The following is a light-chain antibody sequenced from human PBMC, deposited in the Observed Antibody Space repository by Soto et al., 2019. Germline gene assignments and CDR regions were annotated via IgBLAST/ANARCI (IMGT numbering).Light chain of an antibody. J-gene: IGLJ3*02. CDR1: SSNIGNNY. Sequence: QSVLTQPPSVSAAPGQKVTISCSGSSSNIGNNYVSWYQHLPGTAPKLLFYENNKRPSGIPDRFSGSKSGTSATLCITGLQTGDEADYYCVTWDNTLSVLVFGGGTKLTVL. CDR2: ENN. CDR3: VTWDNTLSVLV. V-gene: IGLV1-51*02.